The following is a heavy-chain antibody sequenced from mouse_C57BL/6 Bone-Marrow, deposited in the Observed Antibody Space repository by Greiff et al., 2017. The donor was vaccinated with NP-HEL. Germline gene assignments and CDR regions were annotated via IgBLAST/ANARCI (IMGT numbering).Heavy chain of an antibody. CDR1: GYTFTSYW. J-gene: IGHJ2*01. CDR3: ARGSFPNGAFDY. CDR2: IDPSDSYT. Sequence: QVQLQQPGAELVMPGASVKLSCKASGYTFTSYWMHWVKQRPGQGLEWIGEIDPSDSYTNYNQKFKGKSTLTVDKSSSTAYMQLSSLTSEDAAVYYCARGSFPNGAFDYWGQGTTLTVSS. V-gene: IGHV1-69*01. D-gene: IGHD1-1*01.